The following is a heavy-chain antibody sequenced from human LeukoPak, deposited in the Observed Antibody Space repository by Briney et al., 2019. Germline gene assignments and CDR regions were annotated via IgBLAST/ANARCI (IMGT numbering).Heavy chain of an antibody. V-gene: IGHV3-74*03. CDR2: INSDGSDT. D-gene: IGHD2-2*01. J-gene: IGHJ4*02. CDR1: RFTFSTYW. Sequence: GGSLRLSCAPSRFTFSTYWMHWVRQAPGEGLVWVSRINSDGSDTTYADSVKGRFTISRDNAKNTLYLQMNSLSAEDTAVYYCAGVGSSNGDWVKFDYWGQGTLITVSS. CDR3: AGVGSSNGDWVKFDY.